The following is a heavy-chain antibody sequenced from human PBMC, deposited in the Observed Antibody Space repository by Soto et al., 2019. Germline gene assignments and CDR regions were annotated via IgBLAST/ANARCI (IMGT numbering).Heavy chain of an antibody. CDR2: ISGSGGSP. D-gene: IGHD6-13*01. CDR1: GFTFNSYT. V-gene: IGHV3-23*01. Sequence: GGSLRLSCAASGFTFNSYTMAWVRQAPGKGLEWVSSISGSGGSPSYADSVQGRFTISRDNSKNTLYLQMGSLRAEDMAVYYCARVAAAGPYYYYYMDVWGKGTTVTVSS. J-gene: IGHJ6*03. CDR3: ARVAAAGPYYYYYMDV.